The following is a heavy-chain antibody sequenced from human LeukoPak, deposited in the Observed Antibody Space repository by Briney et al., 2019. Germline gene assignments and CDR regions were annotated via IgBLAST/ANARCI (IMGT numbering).Heavy chain of an antibody. CDR2: IYYSGST. CDR1: GGSISSYY. V-gene: IGHV4-59*12. D-gene: IGHD1-26*01. Sequence: SETLSLTCTVSGGSISSYYWSWIRQPPGKGLEWIGSIYYSGSTNYNPSLKSRVTISVDTSKNQFSLKLSSVTAADTAVYYCARLRGSYLASGYFDYWGQGTLVTVSS. J-gene: IGHJ4*02. CDR3: ARLRGSYLASGYFDY.